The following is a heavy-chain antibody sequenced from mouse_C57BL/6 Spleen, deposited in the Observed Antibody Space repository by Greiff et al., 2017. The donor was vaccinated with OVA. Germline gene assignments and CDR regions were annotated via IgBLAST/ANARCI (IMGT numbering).Heavy chain of an antibody. J-gene: IGHJ1*03. Sequence: QVQLKQPGAELVRPGSSVKLSCKASGYTFTSYWMDWVKQRPGQGLEWIGNIYPSDSETHYNQKFKDKATLTVDKSSSTAYMQLSSLTSEDSAVYYCARGDYDGGDWYFDVWGTGTTVTVSS. CDR3: ARGDYDGGDWYFDV. CDR1: GYTFTSYW. D-gene: IGHD2-4*01. CDR2: IYPSDSET. V-gene: IGHV1-61*01.